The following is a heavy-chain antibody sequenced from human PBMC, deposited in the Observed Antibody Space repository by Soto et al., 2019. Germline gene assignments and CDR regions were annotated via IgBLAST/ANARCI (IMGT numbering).Heavy chain of an antibody. Sequence: SETLSLTCTVSGGSISSGGYYWSWIRQPPGKGLEWIGYIYYSGSTNYNPSLKSRITISVDTSKNQFSLNPISVTAADTAVYYCARMHYFGSGKPNDYWGQGTLVTVSS. CDR1: GGSISSGGYY. J-gene: IGHJ4*01. CDR2: IYYSGST. V-gene: IGHV4-30-4*01. CDR3: ARMHYFGSGKPNDY. D-gene: IGHD3-10*01.